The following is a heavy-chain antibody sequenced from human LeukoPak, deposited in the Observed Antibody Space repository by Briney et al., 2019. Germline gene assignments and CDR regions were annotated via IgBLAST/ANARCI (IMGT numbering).Heavy chain of an antibody. D-gene: IGHD6-13*01. Sequence: GGSLRLSCAASGFTVSSDYMNWVRQAPGKGLEWVSVLYSGGSTYYADSVKGRFTISRDNSKNMLCLQMNSLRVEDTAIYYCARQEGSSSSPFDYWGQGTLVSVSS. V-gene: IGHV3-53*01. CDR3: ARQEGSSSSPFDY. CDR2: LYSGGST. CDR1: GFTVSSDY. J-gene: IGHJ4*02.